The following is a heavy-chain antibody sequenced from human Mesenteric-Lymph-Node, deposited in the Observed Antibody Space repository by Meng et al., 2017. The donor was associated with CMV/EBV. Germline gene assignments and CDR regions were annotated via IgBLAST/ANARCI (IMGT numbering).Heavy chain of an antibody. CDR3: ARLWFGEEGADVK. J-gene: IGHJ4*02. CDR1: GGTFSSHG. V-gene: IGHV1-69*06. Sequence: ASGGTFSSHGITWVRQAPGQELEWMGRITPMFRTTNYAQKFRGRVTITADRSMTTAYMELNNLTSEDTAVYYCARLWFGEEGADVKWGQGTLVTVSS. D-gene: IGHD3-10*01. CDR2: ITPMFRTT.